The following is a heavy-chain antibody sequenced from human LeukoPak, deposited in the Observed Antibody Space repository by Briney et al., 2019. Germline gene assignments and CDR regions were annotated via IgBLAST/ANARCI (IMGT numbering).Heavy chain of an antibody. J-gene: IGHJ6*02. CDR3: ARGPPPGIAVAGTEAVMDV. D-gene: IGHD6-19*01. Sequence: ASVKVSCKASGYTXTSYYXXXXRXXPGQGXXWXGXINPSGGSTSYAQKFQGRVTMTRDTSTSTVYMELSSLRSEDTAVYYCARGPPPGIAVAGTEAVMDVWGQGTTVTVSS. V-gene: IGHV1-46*01. CDR2: INPSGGST. CDR1: GYTXTSYY.